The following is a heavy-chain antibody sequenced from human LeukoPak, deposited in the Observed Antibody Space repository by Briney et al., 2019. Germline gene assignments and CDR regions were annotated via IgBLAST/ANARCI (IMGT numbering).Heavy chain of an antibody. Sequence: GGSLRLSCAASGFTFSSYGMHWVRQAPGKGLEWVAVISYDGSNKYYADSVKGRFTISRDNSKNTLYLQMNSLRAEDTAVYYCAKDAFDIWGQGTMVAVSS. CDR3: AKDAFDI. V-gene: IGHV3-30*18. CDR1: GFTFSSYG. J-gene: IGHJ3*02. CDR2: ISYDGSNK.